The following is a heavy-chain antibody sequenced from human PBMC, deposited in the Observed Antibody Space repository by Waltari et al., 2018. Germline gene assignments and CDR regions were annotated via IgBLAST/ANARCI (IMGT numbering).Heavy chain of an antibody. V-gene: IGHV4-34*01. J-gene: IGHJ5*02. CDR1: GGSFSGYY. CDR2: INHSGST. Sequence: QMQLQQWGAGLLKPSETLSLTCAVYGGSFSGYYWSWIRQPPGKGLEWIGEINHSGSTNYNPSLKSRVTISVDTSKNQFSLKLSSVTAADTAVYYCARGGYYGSGSSVWFDPWGQGTLVTVSS. CDR3: ARGGYYGSGSSVWFDP. D-gene: IGHD3-10*01.